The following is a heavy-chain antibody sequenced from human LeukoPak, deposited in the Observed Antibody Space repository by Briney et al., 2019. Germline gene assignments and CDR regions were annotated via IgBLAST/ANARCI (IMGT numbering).Heavy chain of an antibody. V-gene: IGHV3-53*01. CDR1: GLTASSNY. D-gene: IGHD6-13*01. CDR3: ASSRTAASSNWFDP. J-gene: IGHJ5*02. Sequence: GGSLRLSCAASGLTASSNYMTWVRQAPEEGLEWVSIIHTNGNTYYADSVKGRFTISRDNSKNTLYLQMNSLRTEDTAVYYCASSRTAASSNWFDPWGQGTLVTVSS. CDR2: IHTNGNT.